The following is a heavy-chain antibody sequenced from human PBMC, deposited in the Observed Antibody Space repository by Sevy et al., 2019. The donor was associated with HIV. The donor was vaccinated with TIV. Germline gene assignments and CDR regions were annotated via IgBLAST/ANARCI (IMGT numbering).Heavy chain of an antibody. CDR1: GFTFSGSA. D-gene: IGHD3-3*01. V-gene: IGHV3-73*01. CDR2: IRSKANSYAT. J-gene: IGHJ5*02. CDR3: TLLNVITIFRVVENWFDP. Sequence: GGSLRLSCAASGFTFSGSAMHWVRQASGKGLEWVGRIRSKANSYATAYAGSVKGRFTISRDTSKKTEYLQMNSLKTEDTAVYYCTLLNVITIFRVVENWFDPWGQGTLVTVSS.